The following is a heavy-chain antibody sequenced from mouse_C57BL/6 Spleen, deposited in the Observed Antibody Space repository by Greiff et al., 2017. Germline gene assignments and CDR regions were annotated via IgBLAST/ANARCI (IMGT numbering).Heavy chain of an antibody. CDR2: INPNNGGT. J-gene: IGHJ2*01. CDR1: GYTFTDYY. D-gene: IGHD3-1*01. Sequence: EVQLQQSGPELVKPGASVKISCKASGYTFTDYYMNWVKQSPGKSLEWIGDINPNNGGTSYNQKFKGKATLTVDKSSSTAYMELRSLTSEASAVYYCARQGYTSHFDYWGQGTTLTVAS. V-gene: IGHV1-26*01. CDR3: ARQGYTSHFDY.